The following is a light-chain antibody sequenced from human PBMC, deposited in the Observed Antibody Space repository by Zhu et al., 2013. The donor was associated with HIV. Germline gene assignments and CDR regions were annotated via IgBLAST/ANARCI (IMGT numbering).Light chain of an antibody. CDR3: QHYNRSAT. Sequence: DIQMTQSPSILSASVGDRVTITCRASQSVDNLLAWYQQKPGKAPNLLIYKASTLVSGVPSRFSGSGSGTEFTLTISSLHPDDLASYYCQHYNRSATFGQGDQAGD. CDR1: QSVDNL. J-gene: IGKJ2*01. CDR2: KAS. V-gene: IGKV1-5*03.